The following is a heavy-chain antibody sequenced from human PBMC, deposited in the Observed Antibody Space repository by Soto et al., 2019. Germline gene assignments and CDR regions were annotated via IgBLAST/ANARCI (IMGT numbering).Heavy chain of an antibody. J-gene: IGHJ6*02. Sequence: ASVKVSCKASGYTFTSYAMNWVRQAPGQGLEWMGWINTNTGNPTYAQGFTGRFVFSLDTSVSTAYLQICSLEAEDTAVYYCARDLGIAAAGTAFYYYYYGMDVWGQGTTVTVSS. D-gene: IGHD6-13*01. CDR3: ARDLGIAAAGTAFYYYYYGMDV. V-gene: IGHV7-4-1*01. CDR1: GYTFTSYA. CDR2: INTNTGNP.